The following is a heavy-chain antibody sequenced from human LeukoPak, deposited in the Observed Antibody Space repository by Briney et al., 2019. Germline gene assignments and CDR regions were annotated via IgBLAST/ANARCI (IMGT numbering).Heavy chain of an antibody. D-gene: IGHD3-10*01. CDR1: GGSISSGGYS. CDR3: ARVSPMVSFWFDP. V-gene: IGHV4-30-2*01. CDR2: IYDSGST. J-gene: IGHJ5*02. Sequence: SETLSLTCAVSGGSISSGGYSWSWLRQPPGKGLEWIGYIYDSGSTYYNPSLKSRVSILLDRSKSQFSLSLTSVTAADTAIYYCARVSPMVSFWFDPWGQGTLVTVSS.